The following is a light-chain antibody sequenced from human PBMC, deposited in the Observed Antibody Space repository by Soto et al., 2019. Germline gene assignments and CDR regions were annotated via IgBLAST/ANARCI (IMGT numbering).Light chain of an antibody. V-gene: IGKV3-11*01. Sequence: EIVLTQSPATLSLSPGERATLSCRASQSVSSYLAWYQQKPGQAPRLLIYGASNRATGIPARFSGSGSATDFTLTISSLEPEDFAVYYCQQRSNWPLITFGQGTRLEIK. CDR3: QQRSNWPLIT. J-gene: IGKJ5*01. CDR1: QSVSSY. CDR2: GAS.